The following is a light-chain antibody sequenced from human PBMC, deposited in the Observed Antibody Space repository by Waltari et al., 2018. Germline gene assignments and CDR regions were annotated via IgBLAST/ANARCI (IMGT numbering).Light chain of an antibody. V-gene: IGLV1-44*01. CDR1: RSNLGSNT. CDR3: ATWDNGLNGVV. CDR2: KNN. J-gene: IGLJ2*01. Sequence: QSVLTQPPSASGPPGQRITVSCSGSRSNLGSNTVNWYQQLPGTAPKLLIYKNNRLPSGVPDRFSGSKSGTSASLAISGLQSEDEADYFCATWDNGLNGVVFGGGSKVTVL.